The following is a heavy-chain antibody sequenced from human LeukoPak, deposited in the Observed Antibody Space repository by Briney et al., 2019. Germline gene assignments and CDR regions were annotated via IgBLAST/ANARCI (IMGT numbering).Heavy chain of an antibody. CDR2: INQDGTEK. V-gene: IGHV3-7*05. CDR3: ARVEGSIFDY. J-gene: IGHJ4*02. Sequence: QAGGSLRLSCAASKFTFSSYSMTWVRQAPGKGLEWVAYINQDGTEKYYVDSVKGRFTISRDNAQNSLYLQMTSLRAEDTAVYYRARVEGSIFDYWGQGTLVTVSS. CDR1: KFTFSSYS.